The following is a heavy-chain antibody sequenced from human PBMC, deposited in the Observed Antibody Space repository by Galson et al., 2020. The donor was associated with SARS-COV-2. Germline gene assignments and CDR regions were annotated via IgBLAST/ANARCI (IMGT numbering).Heavy chain of an antibody. CDR1: GFTFINAW. CDR2: IKGTSAGGTT. Sequence: GESLKISCAASGFTFINAWMSWVRQAPGKGLEWVGRIKGTSAGGTTDYAAPVKSRFTISRDDSKNTLYLQMNSLKTEDTAVYYCTTDDYYDSSPYYSGAADFFDYWGQGTLVTVSS. V-gene: IGHV3-15*01. CDR3: TTDDYYDSSPYYSGAADFFDY. J-gene: IGHJ4*02. D-gene: IGHD3-22*01.